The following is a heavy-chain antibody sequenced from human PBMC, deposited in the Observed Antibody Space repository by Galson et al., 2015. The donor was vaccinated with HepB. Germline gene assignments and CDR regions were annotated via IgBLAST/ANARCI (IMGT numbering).Heavy chain of an antibody. CDR3: ARRGARFYYYMDV. V-gene: IGHV3-7*01. CDR2: IKQDGSEK. J-gene: IGHJ6*03. Sequence: SLRLSCAASGFTFSSYWMSWVRQAPGKGLEWVASIKQDGSEKYYVDSVKGRFTISRDNAKNSLYLQMNSLRAEDTAVYYCARRGARFYYYMDVWGKGTTVTVSS. CDR1: GFTFSSYW. D-gene: IGHD3-16*01.